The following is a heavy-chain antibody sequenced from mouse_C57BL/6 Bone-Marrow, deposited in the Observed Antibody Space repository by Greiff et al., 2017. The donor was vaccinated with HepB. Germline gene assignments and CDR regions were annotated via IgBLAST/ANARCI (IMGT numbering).Heavy chain of an antibody. CDR3: TTYTTVVAHFDY. CDR2: IDPEDGDT. CDR1: GFNIKDYY. D-gene: IGHD1-1*01. Sequence: EVKLMESGAELVRPGASVKLSCTASGFNIKDYYMHWVKQRPEQGLEWIGRIDPEDGDTEYAPKFQGKATMTADTSSNTAYLQLSSLTSEDTAVYYCTTYTTVVAHFDYWGQGTTLTVSS. J-gene: IGHJ2*01. V-gene: IGHV14-1*01.